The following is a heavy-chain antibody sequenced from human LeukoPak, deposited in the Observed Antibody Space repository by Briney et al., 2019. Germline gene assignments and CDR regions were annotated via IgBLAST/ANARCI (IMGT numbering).Heavy chain of an antibody. V-gene: IGHV3-30*02. CDR2: IRYDGSNK. Sequence: PGGSLRLSCAASGFTLSSYGMHWVRQAPGKGLEWVAFIRYDGSNKYYADSVKGRFTISRDNSKNTLYLQMNSLRAEDTAVYYCAKDLTYNYYYDSSGYSILDYWGQGTLVTVSS. D-gene: IGHD3-22*01. CDR1: GFTLSSYG. CDR3: AKDLTYNYYYDSSGYSILDY. J-gene: IGHJ4*02.